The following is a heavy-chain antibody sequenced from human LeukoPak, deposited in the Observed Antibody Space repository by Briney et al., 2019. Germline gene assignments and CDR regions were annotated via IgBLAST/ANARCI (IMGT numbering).Heavy chain of an antibody. CDR2: INHSGST. J-gene: IGHJ4*02. CDR3: AAAAAGIPVY. V-gene: IGHV4-34*01. CDR1: GGSFSGYY. D-gene: IGHD6-13*01. Sequence: SETLSLTCAVYGGSFSGYYWSWIRQPPGKGLEWIGEINHSGSTNYNPSLKSRVTISVDTSKNQFSLKLSSVTAADTAVYYCAAAAAGIPVYWGQGTLVTVSS.